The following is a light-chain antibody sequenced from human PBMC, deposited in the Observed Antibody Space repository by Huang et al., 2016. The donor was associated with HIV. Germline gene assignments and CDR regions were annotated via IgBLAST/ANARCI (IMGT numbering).Light chain of an antibody. CDR3: QQSYSTPLT. Sequence: DIQMTQSPSSLSASVGDRVTITCRASQSIDTSLNWYQQKPGKAPKLLIYAASISQSGVPSRFSGSGSGTDFTLTISSLQPEDFATFYCQQSYSTPLTFGGGTKVEIK. J-gene: IGKJ4*01. CDR2: AAS. CDR1: QSIDTS. V-gene: IGKV1-39*01.